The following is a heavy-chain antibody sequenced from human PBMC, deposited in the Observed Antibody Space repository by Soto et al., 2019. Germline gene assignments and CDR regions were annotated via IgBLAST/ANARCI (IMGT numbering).Heavy chain of an antibody. J-gene: IGHJ4*02. CDR2: IYPGDSDT. CDR3: ATSARYYSYGTGSINFDY. V-gene: IGHV5-51*01. D-gene: IGHD3-10*01. CDR1: GYSFTSYW. Sequence: GESLKISCKGSGYSFTSYWIGWVRQMPGKGLEWMGIIYPGDSDTRYSPSFQGQVTISADKSISTAYLQWSSLKASDTALYYCATSARYYSYGTGSINFDYWGQGTLVTVSS.